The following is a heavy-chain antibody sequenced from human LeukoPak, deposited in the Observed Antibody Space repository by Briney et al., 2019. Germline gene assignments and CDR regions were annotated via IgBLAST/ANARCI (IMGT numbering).Heavy chain of an antibody. D-gene: IGHD1/OR15-1a*01. CDR1: GYTFTGYY. Sequence: ASVKVSCKGSGYTFTGYYMHWVRQAPGQGLEWLGWINPTTGDTNYAQTFQGRITMTRDTSISTAYMELKRLRSDDTGVYYCARATITGTTFYFGFWGQGTLVTVSS. CDR3: ARATITGTTFYFGF. J-gene: IGHJ4*02. V-gene: IGHV1-2*02. CDR2: INPTTGDT.